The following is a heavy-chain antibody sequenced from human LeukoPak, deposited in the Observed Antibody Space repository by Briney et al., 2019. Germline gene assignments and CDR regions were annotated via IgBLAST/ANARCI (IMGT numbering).Heavy chain of an antibody. J-gene: IGHJ4*02. D-gene: IGHD4-17*01. CDR1: GFTFGSYA. Sequence: GGSLRLACAGSGFTFGSYAMTWVRQAPGKGLEWVSVISGIGVATCYADSVKGRFTISRDNSKNTLYLQMNSLRAEDTAVYYCAKRAVTTLSSGFDYWGQGTLVTVSS. CDR3: AKRAVTTLSSGFDY. V-gene: IGHV3-23*01. CDR2: ISGIGVAT.